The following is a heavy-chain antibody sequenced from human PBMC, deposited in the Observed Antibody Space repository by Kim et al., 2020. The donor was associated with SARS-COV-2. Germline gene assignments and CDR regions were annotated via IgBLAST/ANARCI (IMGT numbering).Heavy chain of an antibody. V-gene: IGHV3-23*01. Sequence: GGSLRLSCAASGFTFSSFAMSWVRQAPGKGLEWVSAIRGSGDSTYYADSVRGRFTISRDNSKKMLYLEMNSLRGEDTAVYYCAKVLVGYSTSWLTFDAWGQGTLVT. CDR2: IRGSGDST. J-gene: IGHJ4*02. CDR1: GFTFSSFA. CDR3: AKVLVGYSTSWLTFDA. D-gene: IGHD6-13*01.